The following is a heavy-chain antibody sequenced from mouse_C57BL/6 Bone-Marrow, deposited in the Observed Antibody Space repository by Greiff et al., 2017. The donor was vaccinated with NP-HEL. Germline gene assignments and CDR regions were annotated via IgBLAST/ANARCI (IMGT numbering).Heavy chain of an antibody. V-gene: IGHV1-50*01. J-gene: IGHJ4*01. CDR1: GYTFTSYW. Sequence: PLQPPGAELVKPGASVKLSCKASGYTFTSYWMQWVKQRPGPGLEWIGQIAPSACYTNYNQKFKGKATLTVDTSSSSAYMQLSSLTSEDSAVYYCARSGGYYAMDYWGQGTSVTVSA. D-gene: IGHD1-1*02. CDR3: ARSGGYYAMDY. CDR2: IAPSACYT.